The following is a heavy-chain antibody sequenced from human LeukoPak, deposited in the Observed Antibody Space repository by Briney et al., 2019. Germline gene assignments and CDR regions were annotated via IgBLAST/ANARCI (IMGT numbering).Heavy chain of an antibody. J-gene: IGHJ6*02. D-gene: IGHD2-21*02. CDR2: IYPGDSDT. V-gene: IGHV5-51*01. Sequence: GESLKISCKGSGYSFTGYWIGWVRQMPGKGLEWMGIIYPGDSDTRYSPSFQGQVTISADKSISTAYLQWSSLKASDTAMYYCARHGDSNAPFYYYYGMDVWGQGTTVTVSS. CDR3: ARHGDSNAPFYYYYGMDV. CDR1: GYSFTGYW.